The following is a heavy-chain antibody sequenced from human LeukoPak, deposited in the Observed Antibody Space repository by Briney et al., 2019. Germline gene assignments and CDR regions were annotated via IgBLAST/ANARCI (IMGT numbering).Heavy chain of an antibody. Sequence: GGSLRLSCAASGFTFKNYWMHWVRQTPGKGLVWVSRINTDGSSTTFADSVKGRFTTSRDNAKNTLYLQMNSLRAEDTAVYYCAKPYGGGYYFFDNWGQGTLVTVSS. CDR3: AKPYGGGYYFFDN. D-gene: IGHD5-12*01. V-gene: IGHV3-74*01. CDR1: GFTFKNYW. CDR2: INTDGSST. J-gene: IGHJ4*02.